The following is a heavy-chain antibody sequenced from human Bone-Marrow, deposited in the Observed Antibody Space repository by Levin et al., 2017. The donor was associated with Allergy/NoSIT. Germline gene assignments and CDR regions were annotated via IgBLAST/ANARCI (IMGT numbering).Heavy chain of an antibody. V-gene: IGHV3-53*01. CDR1: GFTVSNNY. CDR3: AARTPGIGHS. J-gene: IGHJ4*02. D-gene: IGHD6-13*01. Sequence: GGSLRLSCAASGFTVSNNYMKWVRQASGKGLEWVSLIYSGGNTYYADSVMGRFTISRDNSKNTLYLQMNSLRAEDTAVYYCAARTPGIGHSWGQGTLVTVSS. CDR2: IYSGGNT.